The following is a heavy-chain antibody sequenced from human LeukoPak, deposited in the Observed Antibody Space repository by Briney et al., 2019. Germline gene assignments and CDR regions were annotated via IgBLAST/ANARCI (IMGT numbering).Heavy chain of an antibody. Sequence: PGGSLRLSCAASGFAFSSYEMNWVRQAPGKGLEWVSYISSSGSTIYYADSVKGRFTISRDNAKNSLYLQMNSLRAEDTAVYYCARDELGYSSPDDAFDIWGQGTMVTVSS. CDR3: ARDELGYSSPDDAFDI. V-gene: IGHV3-48*03. D-gene: IGHD6-13*01. J-gene: IGHJ3*02. CDR1: GFAFSSYE. CDR2: ISSSGSTI.